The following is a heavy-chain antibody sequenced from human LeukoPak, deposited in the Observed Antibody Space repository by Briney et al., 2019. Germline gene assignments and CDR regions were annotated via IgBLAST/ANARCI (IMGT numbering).Heavy chain of an antibody. CDR3: ARDRSYGDYRRTFDY. J-gene: IGHJ4*02. Sequence: SETLSLTCAVSGYSISSGYYWGWIRQPPGKGLDWIGSIFHSGSTYYNPSLKSRVTISVDTSKNQFSLKLNSVTAADTAVCYCARDRSYGDYRRTFDYWGQGTLVTVSS. CDR2: IFHSGST. CDR1: GYSISSGYY. D-gene: IGHD4-17*01. V-gene: IGHV4-38-2*02.